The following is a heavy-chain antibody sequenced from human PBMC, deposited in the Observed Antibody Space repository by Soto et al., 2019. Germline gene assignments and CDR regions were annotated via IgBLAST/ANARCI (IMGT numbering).Heavy chain of an antibody. V-gene: IGHV3-23*01. CDR3: AKDTAMVTFRSDY. CDR2: ISGSGGST. Sequence: GGSLRLSCAASGFTFSSYATSWVRQAPGKGLEWVSAISGSGGSTYYADSVKGRFTISRDNSKNTLYLQMNSLRAEDTAVYYCAKDTAMVTFRSDYWGQGTLVTVSS. J-gene: IGHJ4*02. D-gene: IGHD5-18*01. CDR1: GFTFSSYA.